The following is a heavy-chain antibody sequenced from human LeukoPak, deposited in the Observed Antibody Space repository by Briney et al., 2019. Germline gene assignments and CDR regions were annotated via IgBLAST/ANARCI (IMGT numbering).Heavy chain of an antibody. V-gene: IGHV4-59*08. Sequence: SETLSLTCTVSGGSISSYYWSWIRQPPGKGLEWIGCIYYSGSTNYNPSLKSRVTISVDTSKNQFSLKLSSVTAADTAVYYCARHGRSWFDPWGQGTLVTVSS. D-gene: IGHD1-26*01. CDR2: IYYSGST. CDR3: ARHGRSWFDP. J-gene: IGHJ5*02. CDR1: GGSISSYY.